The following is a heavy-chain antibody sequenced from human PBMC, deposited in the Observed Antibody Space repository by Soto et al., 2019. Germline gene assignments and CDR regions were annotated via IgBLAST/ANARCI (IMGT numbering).Heavy chain of an antibody. V-gene: IGHV3-21*01. Sequence: GGSLRLSCAASGFTFSSYSMNWVRQAPGKGLEWVSSISSSSSYIYYADSVKGRFTISRDNAKNSLYLQMNSLRAEDTAVYYCARLGVGWGSVENDYWGQGTLVTVSS. D-gene: IGHD6-19*01. J-gene: IGHJ4*02. CDR3: ARLGVGWGSVENDY. CDR2: ISSSSSYI. CDR1: GFTFSSYS.